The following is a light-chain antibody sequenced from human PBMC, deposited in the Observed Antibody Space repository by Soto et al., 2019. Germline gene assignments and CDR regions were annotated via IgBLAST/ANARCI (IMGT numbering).Light chain of an antibody. CDR2: TAS. V-gene: IGKV1-39*01. CDR1: QSTRTY. J-gene: IGKJ2*03. Sequence: DIQVTQSPSSLSASVGDRVTITCRASQSTRTYLNWYQQRPGKPPKLLMHTASTLQTGVPSRFSGGGSGTDFTLTISSLQPEDFATYYCQQTYSTLDSFGQGTKLEIK. CDR3: QQTYSTLDS.